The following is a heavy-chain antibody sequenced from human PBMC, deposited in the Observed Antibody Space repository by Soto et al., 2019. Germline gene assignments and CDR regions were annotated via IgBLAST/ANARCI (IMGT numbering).Heavy chain of an antibody. D-gene: IGHD3-10*01. CDR2: IWYDGSKK. CDR1: GFTFGRYG. J-gene: IGHJ4*02. V-gene: IGHV3-33*01. CDR3: ARSGSGSYSEFDS. Sequence: PGGSLRLSCAASGFTFGRYGMHWVRQAPGKGLEWVALIWYDGSKKYYGDSVEGRFTISRDNSKNTMYLQMNSLRAEDTAVYYCARSGSGSYSEFDSWGQGT.